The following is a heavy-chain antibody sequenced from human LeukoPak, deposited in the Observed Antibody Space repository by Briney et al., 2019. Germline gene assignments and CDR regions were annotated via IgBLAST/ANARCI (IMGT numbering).Heavy chain of an antibody. J-gene: IGHJ5*02. V-gene: IGHV4-34*01. D-gene: IGHD2-2*01. Sequence: PSETLSLTCAVYGGSFSGYYWSWIRQPPGKGLEWIGEINHRGSTNYNPSLKSRVTISVDTSKNQFSLHLNSVTPEDTAVYYCARRLTQYDCFDPWGQGILVTVSS. CDR2: INHRGST. CDR1: GGSFSGYY. CDR3: ARRLTQYDCFDP.